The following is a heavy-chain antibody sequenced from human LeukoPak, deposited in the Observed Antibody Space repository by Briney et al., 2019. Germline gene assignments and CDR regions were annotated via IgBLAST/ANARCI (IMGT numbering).Heavy chain of an antibody. CDR3: VREVAARAFDI. J-gene: IGHJ3*02. Sequence: SETLSLTCTVSGGSISSYYCSWIRQPPGKGLEWIGYIYYSGGITNYNPSLKSRVTISVDTSKNQFSLKLSSVTAADTAVYYCVREVAARAFDIWGQGTMVTVSS. CDR2: IYYSGGIT. CDR1: GGSISSYY. D-gene: IGHD6-6*01. V-gene: IGHV4-59*01.